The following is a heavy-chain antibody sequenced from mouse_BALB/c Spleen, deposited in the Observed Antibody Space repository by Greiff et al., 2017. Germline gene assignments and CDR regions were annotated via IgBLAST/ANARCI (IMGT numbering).Heavy chain of an antibody. CDR2: IWGGGST. D-gene: IGHD1-1*01. J-gene: IGHJ4*01. Sequence: VQVVESGPGLVAPSQSLSITCTVSGFSLSRYSVHWVRQPPGKGLEWLGMIWGGGSTDYNSALKSRLSISKDNSKSQVFLKMNSLQTDDTAMYYCARSTTVVATRAMDYWGQGTSVTVSS. CDR1: GFSLSRYS. CDR3: ARSTTVVATRAMDY. V-gene: IGHV2-6-4*01.